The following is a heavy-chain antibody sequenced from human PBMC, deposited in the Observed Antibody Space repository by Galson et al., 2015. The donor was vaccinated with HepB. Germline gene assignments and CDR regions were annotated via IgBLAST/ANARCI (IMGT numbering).Heavy chain of an antibody. CDR3: AKGQPRTSIFGVVIMAWDY. J-gene: IGHJ4*02. CDR2: IGGYGFDT. V-gene: IGHV3-23*01. Sequence: SLRLSCAASGFTFSSRAMTWVRQAPGKGLEWISSIGGYGFDTYYADSVKGRFTISRDNSKNTVYLQMNSMRVEDTAVYFCAKGQPRTSIFGVVIMAWDYWGQGTLVTVSS. CDR1: GFTFSSRA. D-gene: IGHD3-3*02.